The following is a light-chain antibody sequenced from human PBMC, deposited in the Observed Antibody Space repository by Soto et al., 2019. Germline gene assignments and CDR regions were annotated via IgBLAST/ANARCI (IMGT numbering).Light chain of an antibody. J-gene: IGKJ2*01. CDR1: QSVSSN. Sequence: EIVMTQSPATLSVSPGERATLSCRASQSVSSNLAWYQQKPGQAPRLLIYAASTRATGIPARFSGSGSGTDFTLTITTLEPEDSAVYFCQQYASSPYTFGQGTKVDIK. CDR3: QQYASSPYT. CDR2: AAS. V-gene: IGKV3-15*01.